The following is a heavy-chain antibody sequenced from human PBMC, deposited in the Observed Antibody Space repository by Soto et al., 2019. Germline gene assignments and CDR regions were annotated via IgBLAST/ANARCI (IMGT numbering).Heavy chain of an antibody. CDR2: ISYDGSNK. V-gene: IGHV3-30-3*01. Sequence: PGGSLRLSCAASGFTFSSYAMHWVRQAPGKGLEWVAVISYDGSNKYYADSVKGRFTISRDNSKNTLYLQMNSLRAEDTAVYYCARVEDYDILTGYHPGPFDYWGQGTLVTVS. J-gene: IGHJ4*02. CDR1: GFTFSSYA. CDR3: ARVEDYDILTGYHPGPFDY. D-gene: IGHD3-9*01.